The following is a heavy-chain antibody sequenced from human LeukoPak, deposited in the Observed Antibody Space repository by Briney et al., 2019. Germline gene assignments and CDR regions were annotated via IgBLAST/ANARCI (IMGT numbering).Heavy chain of an antibody. V-gene: IGHV3-23*01. CDR3: AEREAPYFFDY. D-gene: IGHD1-1*01. CDR1: GFTFSSSA. J-gene: IGHJ4*02. CDR2: ISPSGDTA. Sequence: GESLRLSCGASGFTFSSSAMSWVRQAPGKGLEWVSRISPSGDTAYYASSVKGRFTISRDNSKNTLYLQMNSLRAEDTAVYYCAEREAPYFFDYWGQGTLVTVSS.